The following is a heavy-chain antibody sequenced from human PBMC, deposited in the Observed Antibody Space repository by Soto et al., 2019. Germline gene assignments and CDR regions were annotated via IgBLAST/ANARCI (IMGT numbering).Heavy chain of an antibody. V-gene: IGHV4-59*08. CDR3: ARLSTVTTSIDPSSWFDP. Sequence: PSETLSLTCTVSGGSISSYYWSWIRQPPGKGLDWIGYIYYSGSTNYNPSLKSRVTISVDTSKNQFSLKLSSVTAADTAVYYCARLSTVTTSIDPSSWFDPWGQGTLVTSPQ. D-gene: IGHD4-4*01. CDR2: IYYSGST. CDR1: GGSISSYY. J-gene: IGHJ5*02.